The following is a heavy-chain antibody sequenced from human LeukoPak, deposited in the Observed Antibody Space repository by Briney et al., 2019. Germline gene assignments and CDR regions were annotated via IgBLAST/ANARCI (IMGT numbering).Heavy chain of an antibody. V-gene: IGHV3-48*02. Sequence: PGGSLRLSCAASGLTFSSFTMNWSRQVPGKGLEWVSYISLGSSTMFYADSVKGRFTISRDNAKNSLYLQMNSLRDDDTAVYYCPRVGNGRSWDYWGQGTLVSVSS. CDR1: GLTFSSFT. D-gene: IGHD2-15*01. J-gene: IGHJ4*02. CDR2: ISLGSSTM. CDR3: PRVGNGRSWDY.